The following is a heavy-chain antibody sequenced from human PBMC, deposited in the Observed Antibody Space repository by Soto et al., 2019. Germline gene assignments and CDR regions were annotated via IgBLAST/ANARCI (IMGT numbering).Heavy chain of an antibody. Sequence: SETLSLTCTVSGGSISSSTYYWGWIRQPPGKGLEWIGSIYYSGSTYHNPSLKSRVTISVDTPQNQFSLKLSSVTAADTAVYYCARFVAMVTYFDHWGQGTLVTVSS. CDR1: GGSISSSTYY. CDR2: IYYSGST. D-gene: IGHD5-18*01. CDR3: ARFVAMVTYFDH. V-gene: IGHV4-39*01. J-gene: IGHJ4*02.